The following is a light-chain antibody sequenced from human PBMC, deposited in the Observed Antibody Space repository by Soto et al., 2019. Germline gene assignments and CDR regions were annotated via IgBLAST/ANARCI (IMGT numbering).Light chain of an antibody. Sequence: DIQMTQSPSTLSASVGDRVTITCRASQSISSRLAWYQQKPGKAPKLLIYKASSLESGVPSRFSGSGSGTESTLTISSLQPDDFAPYYCQQYNSYPWTFGQGTKVEIK. V-gene: IGKV1-5*03. CDR2: KAS. CDR1: QSISSR. CDR3: QQYNSYPWT. J-gene: IGKJ1*01.